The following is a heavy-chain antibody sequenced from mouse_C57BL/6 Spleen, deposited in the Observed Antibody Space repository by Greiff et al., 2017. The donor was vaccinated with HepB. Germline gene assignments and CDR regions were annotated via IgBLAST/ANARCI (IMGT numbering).Heavy chain of an antibody. CDR1: GYTFTSYD. V-gene: IGHV1-85*01. CDR3: ARNMGLRQATWFAY. Sequence: QVQLQQSGPELVKPGASVKLSCKASGYTFTSYDINWVKQRPGQGLEWIGWIYPRDGSTKYNEKVKGKATLTVDTYSSTAYMELHSLTSEDSAVYFCARNMGLRQATWFAYWGQGTLVTVSA. D-gene: IGHD2-4*01. J-gene: IGHJ3*01. CDR2: IYPRDGST.